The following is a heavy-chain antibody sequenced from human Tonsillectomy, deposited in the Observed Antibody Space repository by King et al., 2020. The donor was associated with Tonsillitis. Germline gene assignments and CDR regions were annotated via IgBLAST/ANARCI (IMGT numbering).Heavy chain of an antibody. V-gene: IGHV4-59*01. CDR1: GGSISSYY. D-gene: IGHD3-10*01. J-gene: IGHJ4*02. CDR3: ARGGSYYYGSGSSFYYFDY. CDR2: SHYSGGT. Sequence: QLQESGPGLVKPSETLSLTCTVSGGSISSYYWSLIRTSPGKGLEWIGCSHYSGGTNYKPAPEIRFTTSGDTTKNQFSLKLSSVTAADTAVYYCARGGSYYYGSGSSFYYFDYWGQGTLVTVSS.